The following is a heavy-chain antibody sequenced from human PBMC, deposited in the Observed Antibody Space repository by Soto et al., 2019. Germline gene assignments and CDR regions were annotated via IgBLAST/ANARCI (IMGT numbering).Heavy chain of an antibody. CDR2: ISAYNGNT. Sequence: ASVKVSCKASGYTFTSYGISRVRQAPGQGLEWMGWISAYNGNTNYAQKLQGRVTMTTDTSTSTAYMELRSLRSDDTAVYYCARIVQLERLNYGMDVWGQGTTVTVSS. J-gene: IGHJ6*02. CDR1: GYTFTSYG. D-gene: IGHD1-1*01. V-gene: IGHV1-18*01. CDR3: ARIVQLERLNYGMDV.